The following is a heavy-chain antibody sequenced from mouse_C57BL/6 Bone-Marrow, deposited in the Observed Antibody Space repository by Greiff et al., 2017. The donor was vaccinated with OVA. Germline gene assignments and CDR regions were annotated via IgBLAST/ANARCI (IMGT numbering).Heavy chain of an antibody. V-gene: IGHV3-6*01. CDR1: GYSITSGYY. Sequence: EVKVEESGPGLVKPSQSLSLTCSVTGYSITSGYYWNWIRQFPGNKLEWMGYISYDGSNNYNPSLKNRISITRDTSKNQFFLKLNSVTTEDTATYYCARRGLRRRIDYWGQGTTLTVSS. J-gene: IGHJ2*01. CDR2: ISYDGSN. D-gene: IGHD2-4*01. CDR3: ARRGLRRRIDY.